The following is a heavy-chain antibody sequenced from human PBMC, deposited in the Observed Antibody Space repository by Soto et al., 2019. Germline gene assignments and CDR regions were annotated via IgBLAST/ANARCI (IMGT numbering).Heavy chain of an antibody. V-gene: IGHV3-13*01. J-gene: IGHJ3*01. CDR3: XXXXXXXMSGFDALDV. D-gene: IGHD6-25*01. CDR2: IVVAGDT. CDR1: GFTFSTYD. Sequence: EVLLVESGGGLVQPGGSLRLSCTTSGFTFSTYDMHWVRQVTGKGLEWVSGIVVAGDTYYPDSVKGRFTISRENAKNSXXXXXXXXXXXXXXXXXXXXXXXXXMSGFDALDVWGLGTKVTVSS.